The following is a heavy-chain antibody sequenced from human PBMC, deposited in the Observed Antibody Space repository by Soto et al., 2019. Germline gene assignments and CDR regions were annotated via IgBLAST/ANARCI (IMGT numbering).Heavy chain of an antibody. D-gene: IGHD4-17*01. CDR2: VYYSGTT. Sequence: ETLSLTCSVAGGSVSNKTYYWSWIRQPPGKRLEWIGYVYYSGTTNYNPSLKSRVTISVDLSKNQFSLRLSSVTTADTALYYCARTTAVPNTLRSRYFFDYWGQGTLVTVSS. CDR3: ARTTAVPNTLRSRYFFDY. J-gene: IGHJ4*02. V-gene: IGHV4-61*01. CDR1: GGSVSNKTYY.